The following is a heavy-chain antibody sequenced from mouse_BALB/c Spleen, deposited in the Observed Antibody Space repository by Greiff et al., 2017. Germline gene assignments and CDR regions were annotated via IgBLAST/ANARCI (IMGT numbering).Heavy chain of an antibody. CDR1: GFNIKDYY. Sequence: VQLKESGAELVRPGALVKLSCKASGFNIKDYYMHWVKQRPEQGLEWIGWIDPENGNTIYDPKFQGKASITADTSSNTAYLQLSSLTSEDTAVYYCASTTVVAYYFDYWGQGTTLTVSS. CDR2: IDPENGNT. J-gene: IGHJ2*01. CDR3: ASTTVVAYYFDY. V-gene: IGHV14-1*02. D-gene: IGHD1-1*01.